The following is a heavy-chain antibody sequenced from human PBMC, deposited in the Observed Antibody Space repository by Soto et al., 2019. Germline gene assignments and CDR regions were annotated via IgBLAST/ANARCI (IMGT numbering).Heavy chain of an antibody. J-gene: IGHJ4*02. CDR2: MSPNSGNT. Sequence: QVQLVQSGAEVKKPGASVKVSCKASGYSFTSYDLNWVRQTSGQGLEWMGWMSPNSGNTGYAQKFQGRVTMTRDTYITTAYMELSSLRSEDTAVYYCVRGPPNWGFDFWGQGTLVAVSS. CDR3: VRGPPNWGFDF. CDR1: GYSFTSYD. D-gene: IGHD7-27*01. V-gene: IGHV1-8*01.